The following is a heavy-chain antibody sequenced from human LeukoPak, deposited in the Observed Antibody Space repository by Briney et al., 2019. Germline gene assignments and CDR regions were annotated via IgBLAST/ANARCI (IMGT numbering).Heavy chain of an antibody. J-gene: IGHJ5*02. V-gene: IGHV1-2*02. CDR3: ARSMVVRGVMGNYFDP. D-gene: IGHD3-10*01. CDR1: GYTFTGYF. Sequence: ASVKVSCKASGYTFTGYFIHWVRQAPGQGLEWMGWINPKSGGTNYQQKFQDRVIMTRDTSITTAYMEMSRLRSDDTAVYYCARSMVVRGVMGNYFDPWGQGTLVTVSS. CDR2: INPKSGGT.